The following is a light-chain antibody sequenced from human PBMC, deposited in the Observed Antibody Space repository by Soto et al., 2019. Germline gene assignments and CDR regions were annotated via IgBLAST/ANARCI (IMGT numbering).Light chain of an antibody. CDR1: SSDVGGYNY. V-gene: IGLV2-8*01. J-gene: IGLJ1*01. Sequence: QSVLTQPPSASGSPGQSVAISCTGTSSDVGGYNYVSWYQQHPGKAPNLTSYEVNKRPSGVPDRFSGSKSGNTASLTVYGLQGEDEADYYCSSYAGSSNVFGTGSKVTVL. CDR2: EVN. CDR3: SSYAGSSNV.